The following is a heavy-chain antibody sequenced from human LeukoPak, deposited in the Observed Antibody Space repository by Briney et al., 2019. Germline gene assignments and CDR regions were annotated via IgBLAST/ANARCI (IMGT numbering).Heavy chain of an antibody. J-gene: IGHJ4*02. CDR2: LSGNADST. D-gene: IGHD5-12*01. CDR3: AKSNGPVVATAAHFDY. CDR1: GFTFNNYA. V-gene: IGHV3-23*01. Sequence: GGSLRLTCAAAGFTFNNYAMSWVRQAPGKGLEWVSTLSGNADSTYYADSAKGRFTISRDNLKNTLFLQMDSLRAEDTAVYYCAKSNGPVVATAAHFDYWGQGTLVTVSS.